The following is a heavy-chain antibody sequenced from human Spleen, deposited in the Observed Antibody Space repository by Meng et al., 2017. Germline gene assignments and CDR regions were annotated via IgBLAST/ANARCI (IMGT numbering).Heavy chain of an antibody. Sequence: SETLSLTCTVSGGSISSGGYSWNWIRQHPGKGLEWIGYIYYSGSTSYNPSLKSRVTMSVDTSRNQFSLKLNSVTAADTAVYYCSGHIDYWGQGTLVTVSS. J-gene: IGHJ4*02. CDR3: SGHIDY. D-gene: IGHD5-12*01. CDR2: IYYSGST. CDR1: GGSISSGGYS. V-gene: IGHV4-31*03.